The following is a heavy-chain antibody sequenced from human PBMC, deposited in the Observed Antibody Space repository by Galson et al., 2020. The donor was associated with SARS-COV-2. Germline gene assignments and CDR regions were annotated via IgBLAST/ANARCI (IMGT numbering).Heavy chain of an antibody. V-gene: IGHV1-69*13. CDR3: ARQKFLVPSFFYYYYGMDV. Sequence: SVKVSCKASGGTFSSYAISWVRQAPGQGLEWMGGIIPIFGTANYAQKFQGRVTITADESTSTAYMELSSLRSEDTAVYYCARQKFLVPSFFYYYYGMDVWGQGTTVTVSS. CDR1: GGTFSSYA. J-gene: IGHJ6*02. CDR2: IIPIFGTA. D-gene: IGHD2-15*01.